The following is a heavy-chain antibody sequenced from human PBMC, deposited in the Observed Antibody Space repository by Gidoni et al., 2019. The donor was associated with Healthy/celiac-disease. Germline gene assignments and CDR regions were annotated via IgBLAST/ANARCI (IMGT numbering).Heavy chain of an antibody. CDR3: AWQTTVTRIAAFDI. D-gene: IGHD4-17*01. V-gene: IGHV4-39*01. CDR2: IYYSGST. CDR1: GGSISSSSYY. J-gene: IGHJ3*02. Sequence: QLQLQESGPGLVKPSETLSLTCTVSGGSISSSSYYWGWIRQPPGKGLEWIGSIYYSGSTYYNPSLKSRVTISVDTSKNQFSLKLSSVTAADTAVYYCAWQTTVTRIAAFDIWGQGTMVTVSS.